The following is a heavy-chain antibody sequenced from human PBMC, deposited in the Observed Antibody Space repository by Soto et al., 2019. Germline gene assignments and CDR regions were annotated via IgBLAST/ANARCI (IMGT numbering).Heavy chain of an antibody. CDR2: IYYSGST. V-gene: IGHV4-31*03. J-gene: IGHJ4*02. D-gene: IGHD4-4*01. CDR3: AREDSNESFFDY. Sequence: QVQLQESGPGLVKPSQTLSLTCTVSGGSISSGGYHWTWIRQHPGKGLEWIGYIYYSGSTYYNPSRKSRVTISVDMSKNQFSLKLSSVTAADTAVYYCAREDSNESFFDYWGQGTLVTVSS. CDR1: GGSISSGGYH.